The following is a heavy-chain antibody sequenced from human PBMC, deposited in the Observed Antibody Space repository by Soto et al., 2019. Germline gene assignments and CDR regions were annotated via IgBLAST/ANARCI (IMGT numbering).Heavy chain of an antibody. Sequence: ASVKVSCKAYGYTFSIFGIAWVRQAPGQGLEWMGWISASNGNTDYVQKLQGRVTLTTDTSTSTASMELRSLRADDTAVYFCARAGAAVTTHFDFWGQGTLVTVSS. CDR3: ARAGAAVTTHFDF. CDR2: ISASNGNT. D-gene: IGHD4-17*01. V-gene: IGHV1-18*01. J-gene: IGHJ4*02. CDR1: GYTFSIFG.